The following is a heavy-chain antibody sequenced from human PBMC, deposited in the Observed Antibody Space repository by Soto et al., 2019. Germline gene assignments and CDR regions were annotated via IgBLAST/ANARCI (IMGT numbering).Heavy chain of an antibody. CDR2: IYYSGST. D-gene: IGHD5-18*01. V-gene: IGHV4-61*01. CDR3: ARGGGGTASFDS. Sequence: QVQLQESGPGLVKPSETLSLTCTVSGDSVSSGSYYWSWIRQPPGKGLECIGYIYYSGSTNYNPSLKSRVSISVDTSKNQFSLKLSSVTAADTAVYYYARGGGGTASFDSWGQGTLVTVSS. J-gene: IGHJ4*02. CDR1: GDSVSSGSYY.